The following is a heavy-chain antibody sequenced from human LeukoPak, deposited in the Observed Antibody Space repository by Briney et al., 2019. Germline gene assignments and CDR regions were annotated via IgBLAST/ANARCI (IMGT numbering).Heavy chain of an antibody. CDR2: IYYSGST. J-gene: IGHJ2*01. CDR3: ARKNWGRYWHFDL. CDR1: GGSISNYY. V-gene: IGHV4-59*01. D-gene: IGHD7-27*01. Sequence: SETLSLTCTVSGGSISNYYWSWIRQPPGKGLEWIGYIYYSGSTNYNPSLKSRVTISVDTSKNQFSLKLSSVITADTAVYYCARKNWGRYWHFDLWGQGTLV.